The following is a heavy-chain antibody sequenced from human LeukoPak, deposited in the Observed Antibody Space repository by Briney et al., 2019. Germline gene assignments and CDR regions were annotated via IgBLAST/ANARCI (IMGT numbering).Heavy chain of an antibody. D-gene: IGHD3-22*01. Sequence: ASVKVSCKASGYTFTSYGISWVRQAPGQGLEWMGWISAYNGNTNYAQKLQGRVTMTTGTSTSTAYMELRSLRSDDTAVYYCARDYGPRYYDSSGLLFDIWGQGTMVTVSS. CDR3: ARDYGPRYYDSSGLLFDI. CDR2: ISAYNGNT. J-gene: IGHJ3*02. V-gene: IGHV1-18*01. CDR1: GYTFTSYG.